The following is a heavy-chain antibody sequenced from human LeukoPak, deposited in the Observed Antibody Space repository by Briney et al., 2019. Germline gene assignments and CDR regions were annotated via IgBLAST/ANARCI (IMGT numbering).Heavy chain of an antibody. CDR1: GFTATSNY. V-gene: IGHV3-66*01. Sequence: GGSLRLSCAASGFTATSNYMSWVRQAPGKGLEWVSLIYSGGATNYAESVRGRFTISRGNSMDTVYLQMNSLRAEDTAVYYCARVGTPMVTIVAPYYMDVWGKGTTVTVSS. CDR2: IYSGGAT. D-gene: IGHD5-18*01. J-gene: IGHJ6*03. CDR3: ARVGTPMVTIVAPYYMDV.